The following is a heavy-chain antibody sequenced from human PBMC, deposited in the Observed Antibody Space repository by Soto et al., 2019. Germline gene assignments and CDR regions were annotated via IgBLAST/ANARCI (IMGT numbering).Heavy chain of an antibody. V-gene: IGHV4-59*08. D-gene: IGHD6-13*01. CDR1: GGSISSYY. CDR3: ATLIAAAGTFDY. CDR2: IYYSGST. Sequence: QVQLQESGPGLVKPSETLSLTCTVSGGSISSYYWSWIRQPPGKGLEWIGYIYYSGSTNYNPSLKSRVTISVDTSKNQFSLKLSSVTAADTAVYYCATLIAAAGTFDYWGQGTLVTVSS. J-gene: IGHJ4*02.